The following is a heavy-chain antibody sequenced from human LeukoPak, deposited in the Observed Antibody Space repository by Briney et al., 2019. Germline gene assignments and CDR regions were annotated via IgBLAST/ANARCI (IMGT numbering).Heavy chain of an antibody. V-gene: IGHV4-61*02. CDR1: GGSISSGDYY. CDR2: IYTSGST. Sequence: SETLSLTCTVSGGSISSGDYYWSWIRQPPGKGLEWIGRIYTSGSTNYNPSLKSRVTISVDTSKNQFSLKLSSVTAADTAVYYCARDVPVAGTIADWGQGTLVTVSS. J-gene: IGHJ4*02. CDR3: ARDVPVAGTIAD. D-gene: IGHD6-19*01.